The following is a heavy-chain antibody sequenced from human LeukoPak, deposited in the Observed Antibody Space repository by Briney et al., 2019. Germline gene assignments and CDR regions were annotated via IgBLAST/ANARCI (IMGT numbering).Heavy chain of an antibody. Sequence: GGSLRLSCAASGFTSDDYAMHWVRQAPGKGLEWVSGISWNSGSIGYADSVKGRFTISRDNAKNSLYLQMNSLRAEDTALYYCAKAGDTFYYGMDVWGQGTTVTVSS. J-gene: IGHJ6*02. CDR3: AKAGDTFYYGMDV. V-gene: IGHV3-9*02. D-gene: IGHD2/OR15-2a*01. CDR1: GFTSDDYA. CDR2: ISWNSGSI.